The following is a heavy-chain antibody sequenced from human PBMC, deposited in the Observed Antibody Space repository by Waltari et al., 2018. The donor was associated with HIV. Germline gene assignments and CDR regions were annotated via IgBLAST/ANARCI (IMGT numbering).Heavy chain of an antibody. Sequence: QVQLQESGPGLVKPSETLSLTCTVSGGSISSYYWSWIRQPAGKGLEWIGRIYTSGSTNYNPSRKSRVTMSVDTSKNQFSLKLSSVTAADTAVYYCARGALAAAIPGHWYFDLWGRGTLVTVSS. CDR2: IYTSGST. CDR1: GGSISSYY. J-gene: IGHJ2*01. D-gene: IGHD6-13*01. V-gene: IGHV4-4*07. CDR3: ARGALAAAIPGHWYFDL.